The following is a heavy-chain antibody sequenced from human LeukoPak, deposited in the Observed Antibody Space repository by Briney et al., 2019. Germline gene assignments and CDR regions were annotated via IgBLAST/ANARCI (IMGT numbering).Heavy chain of an antibody. D-gene: IGHD3-3*01. CDR2: IWYDGSNK. V-gene: IGHV3-30*19. Sequence: PGRSLRLSCAASGFTFSSYGMHWVRQAPGKGLEWVAVIWYDGSNKYYADSVKGRFTISRDNSKNTLYLQMNSLRTEDTALYYCARDQPTNYDFWSGYYRHWGQGTLVTVSS. CDR3: ARDQPTNYDFWSGYYRH. J-gene: IGHJ4*02. CDR1: GFTFSSYG.